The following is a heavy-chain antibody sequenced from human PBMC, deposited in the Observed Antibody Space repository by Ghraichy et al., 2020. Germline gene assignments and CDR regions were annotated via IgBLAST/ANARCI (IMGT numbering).Heavy chain of an antibody. Sequence: ASVKVSCKASGYTFTGYYMHWVRQAPGQGLEWMGRINPNSGGTNYAQKFQGRVTMTRDTSISTAYMELSRLRSDDTAVYYCARDREESCSGGSCYSGGVRGMDVWGQGTTVTVSS. J-gene: IGHJ6*02. CDR2: INPNSGGT. CDR3: ARDREESCSGGSCYSGGVRGMDV. D-gene: IGHD2-15*01. CDR1: GYTFTGYY. V-gene: IGHV1-2*06.